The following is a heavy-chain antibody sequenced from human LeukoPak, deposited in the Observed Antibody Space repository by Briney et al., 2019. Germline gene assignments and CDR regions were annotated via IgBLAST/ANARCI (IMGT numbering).Heavy chain of an antibody. D-gene: IGHD3-22*01. V-gene: IGHV3-23*01. CDR1: GFTFSSNV. CDR2: ISGSGGST. CDR3: AKDRYYDSSGYYSR. J-gene: IGHJ4*02. Sequence: QSGGSLRLSCAASGFTFSSNVMSWGRQAPGKGLEWVSTISGSGGSTYYADSVKGRFTISRDNSKNTLYLQMNSLRAEDSAVYYCAKDRYYDSSGYYSRWGQGTLVTVSS.